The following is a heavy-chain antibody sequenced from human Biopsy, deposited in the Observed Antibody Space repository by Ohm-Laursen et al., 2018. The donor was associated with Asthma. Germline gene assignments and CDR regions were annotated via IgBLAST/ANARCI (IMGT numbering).Heavy chain of an antibody. CDR2: VSYDGGVV. V-gene: IGHV3-30-3*01. CDR3: AKGRGYSDLTDFDH. Sequence: SLRLSCAASGFTFSSNAMHWVRQAPGKGLEWVAVVSYDGGVVHYADSMKGRFTISRDNAKSTLYLQMNRLRTDDTAVYFCAKGRGYSDLTDFDHWGQGTLVTVSS. CDR1: GFTFSSNA. J-gene: IGHJ4*02. D-gene: IGHD3-3*01.